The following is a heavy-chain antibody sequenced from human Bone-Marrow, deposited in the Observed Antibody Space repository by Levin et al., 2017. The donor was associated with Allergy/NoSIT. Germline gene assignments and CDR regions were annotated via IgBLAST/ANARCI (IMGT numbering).Heavy chain of an antibody. Sequence: ASVKVSCKASGYTFTGYYMHWVRQAPGQGLEWMGWINPNSGGTNYAQKFQGRVTMTRDTSISTAYMELSRLRSDDTAVYYCAYEYCSSTSCYELDRIAAAGAGKNNWFDPWGQGTLVTVSS. CDR3: AYEYCSSTSCYELDRIAAAGAGKNNWFDP. CDR2: INPNSGGT. CDR1: GYTFTGYY. J-gene: IGHJ5*02. V-gene: IGHV1-2*02. D-gene: IGHD2-2*01.